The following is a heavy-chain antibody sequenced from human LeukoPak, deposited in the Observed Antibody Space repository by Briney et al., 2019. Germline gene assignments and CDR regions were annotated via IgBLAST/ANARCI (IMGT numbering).Heavy chain of an antibody. Sequence: ASVKVSCKASGYTLTSYYRHWVRQAPGQGLEWMGIINPSGGSTSYAQKFQGRVTMTRDTSISTAYMELSRLRSDDTAVYYCARTLIEVAGTHFFDYWGQGTLVTVSS. V-gene: IGHV1-46*01. J-gene: IGHJ4*02. CDR3: ARTLIEVAGTHFFDY. CDR2: INPSGGST. D-gene: IGHD6-19*01. CDR1: GYTLTSYY.